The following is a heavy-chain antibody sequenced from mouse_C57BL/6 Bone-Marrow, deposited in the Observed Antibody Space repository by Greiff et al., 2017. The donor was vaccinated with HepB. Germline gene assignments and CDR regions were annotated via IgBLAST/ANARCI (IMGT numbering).Heavy chain of an antibody. CDR2: INPYNGGT. D-gene: IGHD4-1*01. CDR3: ARREQGRFAD. V-gene: IGHV1-19*01. Sequence: EVQLQQSGPVLVKPGASVKMSCKASGYTFTDYYMNWVKQSHGKSLEWIGVINPYNGGTSYNQKFKGKATLTVDKSSSTAYMELNSLTSEDSAVYYCARREQGRFADWGQGTLVTVSA. J-gene: IGHJ3*01. CDR1: GYTFTDYY.